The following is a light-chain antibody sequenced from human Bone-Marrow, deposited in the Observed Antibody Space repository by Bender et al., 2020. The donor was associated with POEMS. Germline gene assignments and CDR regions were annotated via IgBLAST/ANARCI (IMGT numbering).Light chain of an antibody. J-gene: IGLJ3*02. CDR3: CSHGGSRNFWV. Sequence: QSALTQPASVSGSPGQSIAISCTGATSNVGSYNLVSWYQQYPGKAPKIVIYEDTKRPSGVSNRFSGSKTGNTASLTISGLQAEDEAEYYCCSHGGSRNFWVFGGGTKLTVL. CDR1: TSNVGSYNL. V-gene: IGLV2-23*02. CDR2: EDT.